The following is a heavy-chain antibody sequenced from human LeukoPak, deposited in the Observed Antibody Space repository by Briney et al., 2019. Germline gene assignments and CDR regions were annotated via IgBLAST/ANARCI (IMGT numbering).Heavy chain of an antibody. V-gene: IGHV1-69*13. Sequence: SVKVSCKASGGTFSSYAISWVRQAPGQGLEWMGGIIPIFGTSNYARKFQGRVTITADESTSTAYMELSSLRSEDTAVYYCAREISFGRFLNAFDIWGQGTMVTVSS. CDR1: GGTFSSYA. J-gene: IGHJ3*02. CDR2: IIPIFGTS. D-gene: IGHD3-3*01. CDR3: AREISFGRFLNAFDI.